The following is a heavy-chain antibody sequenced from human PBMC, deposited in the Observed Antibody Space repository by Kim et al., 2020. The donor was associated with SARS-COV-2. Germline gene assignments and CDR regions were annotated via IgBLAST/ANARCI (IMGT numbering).Heavy chain of an antibody. CDR2: INSDGSTT. CDR3: AREGTSSNCCHY. CDR1: GFTFSSYS. D-gene: IGHD2-2*01. Sequence: GGSLRLSFAASGFTFSSYSMHWVRQAPGKGLVWVSRINSDGSTTNYADSVKGRFSISRDNAKNTLYLQMNSLRADDTAVYHCAREGTSSNCCHYWGQGTLVTVSS. J-gene: IGHJ4*02. V-gene: IGHV3-74*01.